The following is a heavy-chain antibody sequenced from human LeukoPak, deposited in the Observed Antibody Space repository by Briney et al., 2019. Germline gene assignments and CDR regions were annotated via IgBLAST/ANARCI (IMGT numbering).Heavy chain of an antibody. J-gene: IGHJ5*02. D-gene: IGHD6-6*01. V-gene: IGHV1-2*02. CDR2: INPNSGGT. CDR3: ARDQGSSTTGWFDP. Sequence: GASVKVSCKASGYTFTGCYMHWVRQAPGQGLEWMGWINPNSGGTNYAQKFQGRVTMTRDTSISTAYMELSRLRSDDTAVYYCARDQGSSTTGWFDPWGQGTLVTVSS. CDR1: GYTFTGCY.